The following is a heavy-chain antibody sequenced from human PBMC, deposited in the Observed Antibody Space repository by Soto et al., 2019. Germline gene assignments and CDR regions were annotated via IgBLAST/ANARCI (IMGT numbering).Heavy chain of an antibody. CDR1: GFTFSSHW. D-gene: IGHD3-22*01. V-gene: IGHV3-7*01. Sequence: GGSLRLSCAASGFTFSSHWMSWVRQAPGKGLEWLANIKQDGSEKYYVDSVKGRFTISRDNAKNSLYLQMNSLRAEDTAVYYCAREGTGWLAYWGQGSLVTVSS. CDR2: IKQDGSEK. J-gene: IGHJ4*02. CDR3: AREGTGWLAY.